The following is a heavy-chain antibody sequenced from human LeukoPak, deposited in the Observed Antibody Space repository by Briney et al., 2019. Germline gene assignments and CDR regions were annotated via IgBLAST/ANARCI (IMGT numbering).Heavy chain of an antibody. Sequence: PSETLSLTCTVSGGSISSGVYYWSWIRQHPGTGLEWIGYIFYRGNTRYNPSLRSRITISVDTSKNQFSLKLASVTAADTAVYYCARTVGARTYYLDYWGQGTPVIVSS. V-gene: IGHV4-31*03. CDR1: GGSISSGVYY. J-gene: IGHJ4*02. CDR3: ARTVGARTYYLDY. CDR2: IFYRGNT. D-gene: IGHD1-26*01.